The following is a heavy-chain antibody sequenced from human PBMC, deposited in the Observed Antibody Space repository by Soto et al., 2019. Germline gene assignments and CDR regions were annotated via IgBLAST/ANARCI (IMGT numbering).Heavy chain of an antibody. D-gene: IGHD3-9*01. J-gene: IGHJ4*02. CDR2: INGGNSNT. CDR3: AREHDVLTVQSFDY. Sequence: QVQLVQSGAEVKKPGASVKVSCKVSGYPFTTYAIHWVRQAPGQGLEWMGWINGGNSNTKYSQILQGRVTITCDTPASTAYRELGSLDSEDTAVYYWAREHDVLTVQSFDYWGQGTLVSVTS. CDR1: GYPFTTYA. V-gene: IGHV1-3*01.